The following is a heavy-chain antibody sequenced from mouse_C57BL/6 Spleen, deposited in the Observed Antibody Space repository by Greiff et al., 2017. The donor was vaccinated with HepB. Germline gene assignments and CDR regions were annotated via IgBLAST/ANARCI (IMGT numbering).Heavy chain of an antibody. D-gene: IGHD1-1*01. V-gene: IGHV6-3*01. CDR1: GFTFSNYW. Sequence: EVKVEESGGGLVQPGGSMKLSCVASGFTFSNYWVNWVRQSPEKGLEWVAQIRFTSDNYATYYAESVKGRFTISRDDSKSSVYLQMNNLRTEDTGIYYCSYCYGSSDFDYWGQGTTLTVSS. CDR3: SYCYGSSDFDY. CDR2: IRFTSDNYAT. J-gene: IGHJ2*01.